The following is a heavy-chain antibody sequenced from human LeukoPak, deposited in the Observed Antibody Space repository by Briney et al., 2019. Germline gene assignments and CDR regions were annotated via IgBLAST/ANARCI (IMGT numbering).Heavy chain of an antibody. Sequence: ASVKVSCKASGYIFTSYSISWVRQAPGQGLEWMGWISAYNGGTNYAQKFQGRVTMTRDTSISTAYMELSRLRSDDTAVYYCARDYVGSSSWYDYWGQGTLVTVSS. D-gene: IGHD6-13*01. V-gene: IGHV1-18*01. CDR1: GYIFTSYS. CDR2: ISAYNGGT. CDR3: ARDYVGSSSWYDY. J-gene: IGHJ4*02.